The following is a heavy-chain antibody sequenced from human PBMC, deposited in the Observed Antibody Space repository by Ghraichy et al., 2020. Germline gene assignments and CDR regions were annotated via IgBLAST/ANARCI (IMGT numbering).Heavy chain of an antibody. V-gene: IGHV1-58*01. CDR1: GFTFTSSA. J-gene: IGHJ2*01. Sequence: SVKVSCKASGFTFTSSAVQWVRQARGQRLEWIGWIVVGSGNTNYAQKFQERVTITRDMSTSTAYMELSSLRSEDTAVYYCAGSSGWAPKLWYFDLWGRGTLVTVSS. CDR2: IVVGSGNT. D-gene: IGHD6-19*01. CDR3: AGSSGWAPKLWYFDL.